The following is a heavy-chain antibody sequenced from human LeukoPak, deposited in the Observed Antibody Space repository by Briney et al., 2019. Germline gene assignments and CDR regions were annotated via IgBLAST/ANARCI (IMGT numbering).Heavy chain of an antibody. Sequence: PGGSLRLFCAASGFAFSDFYMFWIRQAPGKGLEWISYISNSGSTLYYADSVKGRFTISRDNDKNLLYLQMNSLRADDTAVYYCARDALGSYDYWGQGTLVTVSS. CDR3: ARDALGSYDY. J-gene: IGHJ4*02. CDR1: GFAFSDFY. D-gene: IGHD3-10*01. CDR2: ISNSGSTL. V-gene: IGHV3-11*01.